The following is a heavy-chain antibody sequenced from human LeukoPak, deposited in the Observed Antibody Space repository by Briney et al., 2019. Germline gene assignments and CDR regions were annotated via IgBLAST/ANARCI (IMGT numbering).Heavy chain of an antibody. Sequence: ASVKVSCKASGYTFTGYYMHWVRQAPGQGLEWMGWINPNSGGTNYAQKFQGRVTMTRDTSISTAYMELSRLRSDDTAVYYCARDRPQTYAPAYYMDVWGKGTTVTVSS. CDR1: GYTFTGYY. J-gene: IGHJ6*03. V-gene: IGHV1-2*02. D-gene: IGHD2-2*01. CDR3: ARDRPQTYAPAYYMDV. CDR2: INPNSGGT.